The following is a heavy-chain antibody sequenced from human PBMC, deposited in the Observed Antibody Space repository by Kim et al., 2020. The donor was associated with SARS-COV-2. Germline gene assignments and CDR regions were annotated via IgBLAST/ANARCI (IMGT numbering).Heavy chain of an antibody. Sequence: GGSLRLSCTASGFFFSDYAMHWVRQAPGKGLEWVADIGFDGRNQYFADSVKGRFTISRDNSKNTLNLQINSLRVDDTAVYFCARDNDRRQRGNAFDVWGQGTMVTVS. V-gene: IGHV3-30*04. CDR1: GFFFSDYA. CDR2: IGFDGRNQ. CDR3: ARDNDRRQRGNAFDV. J-gene: IGHJ3*01. D-gene: IGHD1-1*01.